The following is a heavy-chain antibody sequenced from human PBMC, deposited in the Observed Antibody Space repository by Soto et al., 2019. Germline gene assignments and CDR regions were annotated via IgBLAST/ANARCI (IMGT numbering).Heavy chain of an antibody. J-gene: IGHJ4*02. CDR2: IYSGDST. CDR1: GFTVGSDY. Sequence: DVQLVESGGGLIQSGGSLRLSCLASGFTVGSDYMGWVRQAPGKGLEWVSVIYSGDSTSHADSVKGRFIISSDPSKNTLYLEMHNLTVEDTALYYCAGGRGTNGYYHFTYWRQGTLVTVSS. D-gene: IGHD3-22*01. V-gene: IGHV3-53*01. CDR3: AGGRGTNGYYHFTY.